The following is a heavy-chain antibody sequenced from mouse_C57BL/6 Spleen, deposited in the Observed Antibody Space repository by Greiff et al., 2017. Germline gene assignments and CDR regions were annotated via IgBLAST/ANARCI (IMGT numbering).Heavy chain of an antibody. CDR2: IYPGSGST. CDR3: ARRGVYYDYDGSAMDY. D-gene: IGHD2-4*01. CDR1: GYTFTSYW. J-gene: IGHJ4*01. V-gene: IGHV1-55*01. Sequence: QVQLQQPGAELVKPGASVKMSCKASGYTFTSYWITWVKQRPGQGLEWIGDIYPGSGSTNYNEKFKSKATLTVDTSSSTAYMQRSSLTSEDSAVYYCARRGVYYDYDGSAMDYWGQGTSVTVSS.